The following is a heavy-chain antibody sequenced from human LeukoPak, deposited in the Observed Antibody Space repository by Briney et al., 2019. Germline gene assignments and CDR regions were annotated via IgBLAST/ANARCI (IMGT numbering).Heavy chain of an antibody. D-gene: IGHD6-13*01. V-gene: IGHV1-2*02. J-gene: IGHJ5*02. CDR1: GYTFTGYY. Sequence: ASVKVSCKASGYTFTGYYMHWVRQAPGQGLEWMRWINPNSGGTNYAQKSQGRVTMTRDTSISTAYMELSRLRSDDTAVYYCARDRGIAAAGIGNWFDPWGQGTLVTVSS. CDR3: ARDRGIAAAGIGNWFDP. CDR2: INPNSGGT.